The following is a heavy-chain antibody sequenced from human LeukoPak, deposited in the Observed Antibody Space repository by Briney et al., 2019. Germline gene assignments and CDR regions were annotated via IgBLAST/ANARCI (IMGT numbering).Heavy chain of an antibody. V-gene: IGHV3-20*01. CDR1: GFTFDDYG. Sequence: GGSLRLSCAASGFTFDDYGMSWVRQAPGKGLEWVSGINWNGGSTGYADSVKGRFTISRDNAKNSLYLQMNSLRAEDTALYHCARAPTVTDSWYFDLWGRGTLVTVSS. CDR2: INWNGGST. CDR3: ARAPTVTDSWYFDL. D-gene: IGHD4-17*01. J-gene: IGHJ2*01.